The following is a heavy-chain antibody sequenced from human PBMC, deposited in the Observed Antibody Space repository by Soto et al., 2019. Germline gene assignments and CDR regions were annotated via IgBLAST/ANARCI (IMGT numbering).Heavy chain of an antibody. CDR3: ARQEDDYGSFDY. V-gene: IGHV5-51*01. Sequence: HGESLKISFKGCGYSFTSYWIGWVRQMPGKGLEWMGIIYPGDADTXXSPSFQGXXTISADKSISAXYLQWXSLKAWDTAMYYCARQEDDYGSFDYWGQGTLVTVSS. CDR1: GYSFTSYW. CDR2: IYPGDADT. D-gene: IGHD4-17*01. J-gene: IGHJ4*02.